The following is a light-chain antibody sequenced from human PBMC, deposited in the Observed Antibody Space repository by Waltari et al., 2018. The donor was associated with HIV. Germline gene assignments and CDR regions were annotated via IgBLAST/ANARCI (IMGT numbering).Light chain of an antibody. V-gene: IGKV1-39*01. Sequence: DIQMTQSPSSLSASVGERVTITCRASQSISNYLNWYEQKPGKAPKLLIYATSSLQSGVPSRFSGSGSGTDFTLTISSVQPEDFATYYCQQSYITPPYTFGQGTKLEIK. CDR2: ATS. CDR1: QSISNY. CDR3: QQSYITPPYT. J-gene: IGKJ2*01.